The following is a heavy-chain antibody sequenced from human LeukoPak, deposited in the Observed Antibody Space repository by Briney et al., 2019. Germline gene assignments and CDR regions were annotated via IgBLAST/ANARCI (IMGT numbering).Heavy chain of an antibody. D-gene: IGHD4-23*01. Sequence: PGGSLRLSCAASGFTFSSYGMHWVRQAPGKGLEWVAVIWYDGSNKYYADSVKGRFTISRDNSKNTLYLQMNSLRAEDTAVYYCARDRGRGNGFDYWGQGTLGTVSS. V-gene: IGHV3-33*01. CDR2: IWYDGSNK. J-gene: IGHJ4*02. CDR1: GFTFSSYG. CDR3: ARDRGRGNGFDY.